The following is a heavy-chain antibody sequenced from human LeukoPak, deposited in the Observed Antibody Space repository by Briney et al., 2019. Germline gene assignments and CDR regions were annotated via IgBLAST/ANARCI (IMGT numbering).Heavy chain of an antibody. CDR2: ISGSGGST. CDR1: GFTFSSYA. V-gene: IGHV3-23*01. CDR3: AKGGDCSSTSCYADWFDP. D-gene: IGHD2-2*01. J-gene: IGHJ5*02. Sequence: GGSLRLSCAASGFTFSSYAVSWVRQAPGKGLEWVSAISGSGGSTYYADSVKGRFTISRDNSKNTLYLQMNSLRAEDTAVYYCAKGGDCSSTSCYADWFDPWGQGTLVTVSS.